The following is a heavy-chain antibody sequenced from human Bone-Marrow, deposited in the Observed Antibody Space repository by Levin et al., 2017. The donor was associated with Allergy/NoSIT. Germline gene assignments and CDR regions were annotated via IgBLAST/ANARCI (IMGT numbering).Heavy chain of an antibody. CDR2: INHSGST. CDR3: ARVPYPGGWLASGFDY. CDR1: GGSFSGYY. D-gene: IGHD6-19*01. J-gene: IGHJ4*02. V-gene: IGHV4-34*01. Sequence: RPSETLSLTCAVYGGSFSGYYWSWIRQPPGKGLEWIGEINHSGSTNYNPSLKSRVTISVDTSKNQFSLKLSSVTAADTAVYYCARVPYPGGWLASGFDYWGQGTLVTVSS.